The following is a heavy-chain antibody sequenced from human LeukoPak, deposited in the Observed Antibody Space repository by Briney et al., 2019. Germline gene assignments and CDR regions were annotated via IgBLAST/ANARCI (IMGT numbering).Heavy chain of an antibody. J-gene: IGHJ4*02. Sequence: ASVKVSCKASGYTFTSYGISWVRQAPGQGLEWMGWIGAYNGYTHYAQNLQGRVTMTTDTSTSTAYMELRSLRSDDTAVYYCARGLQVYDFWSGPDYWGQGTLVTVSS. CDR1: GYTFTSYG. D-gene: IGHD3-3*01. CDR2: IGAYNGYT. V-gene: IGHV1-18*01. CDR3: ARGLQVYDFWSGPDY.